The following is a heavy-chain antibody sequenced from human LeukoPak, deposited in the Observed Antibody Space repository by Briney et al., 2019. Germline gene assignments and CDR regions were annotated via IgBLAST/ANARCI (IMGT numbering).Heavy chain of an antibody. V-gene: IGHV3-11*05. J-gene: IGHJ1*01. CDR1: GFTFSDYY. CDR2: ISSSSTYT. CDR3: ARDPVSSSWYGYSQH. D-gene: IGHD6-13*01. Sequence: GGSLRLSCAASGFTFSDYYMSWIRQAPGKGLEWVSYISSSSTYTNYADSVKGRFTISRDNAKNSLYLQMNSLRAEDTAVYYCARDPVSSSWYGYSQHWGQGTLVSVSS.